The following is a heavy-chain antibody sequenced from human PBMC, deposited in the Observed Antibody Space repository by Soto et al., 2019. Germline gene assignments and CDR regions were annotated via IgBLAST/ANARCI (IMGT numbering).Heavy chain of an antibody. CDR1: GFTFSSYG. J-gene: IGHJ4*02. V-gene: IGHV3-30*03. CDR2: ISYDGSNK. CDR3: ARDYGDFSS. Sequence: SLRLSCAASGFTFSSYGMHWVRQAPGKGLEWVAVISYDGSNKYYADSVKGRFTISRHNSKNTLYLQMNSLRAEDTAVYYRARDYGDFSSWGQGTLVTVSS. D-gene: IGHD4-17*01.